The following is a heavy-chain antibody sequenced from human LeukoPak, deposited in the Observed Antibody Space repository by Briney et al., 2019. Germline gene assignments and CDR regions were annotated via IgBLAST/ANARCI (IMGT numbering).Heavy chain of an antibody. V-gene: IGHV1-46*01. D-gene: IGHD4-17*01. CDR1: GYTFTSYY. CDR2: INPSGGST. J-gene: IGHJ2*01. Sequence: GASVKVSCKASGYTFTSYYMHWVRQAPGQGLEWMGIINPSGGSTSYAQKFQGRVTMTRDMSTSTVYMELSSLRSEDTAVYYCARDPEGMTTVTTALGWYFDLWGRGTLVTVSS. CDR3: ARDPEGMTTVTTALGWYFDL.